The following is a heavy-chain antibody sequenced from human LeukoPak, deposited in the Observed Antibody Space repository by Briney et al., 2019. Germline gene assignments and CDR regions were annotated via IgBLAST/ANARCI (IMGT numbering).Heavy chain of an antibody. CDR3: TTDQALTNGMDV. J-gene: IGHJ6*02. Sequence: GGSLRLSCAASGFTFGSYGMHWVRQAPGKGLEWVGRIKSKTDGGTTDYAAPVKGRFTISRDDSKNTLYLQMNSLKTEDTAVYYCTTDQALTNGMDVWGQGTTVTVSS. V-gene: IGHV3-15*07. CDR2: IKSKTDGGTT. CDR1: GFTFGSYG. D-gene: IGHD3-3*01.